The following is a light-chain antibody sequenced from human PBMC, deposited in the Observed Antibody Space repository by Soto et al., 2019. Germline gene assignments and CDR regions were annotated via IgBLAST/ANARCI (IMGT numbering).Light chain of an antibody. CDR2: KAS. V-gene: IGKV1-5*03. CDR3: QQYGSSSPWT. CDR1: QSISSW. J-gene: IGKJ1*01. Sequence: DIQMTQSPSTLSASVGDRVTITCRASQSISSWLAWYQQKPGKAPKLLIYKASSLETGVPSRFSGSGSGTELTLTICSLQRDDFASYYCQQYGSSSPWTFGQGTKVEVK.